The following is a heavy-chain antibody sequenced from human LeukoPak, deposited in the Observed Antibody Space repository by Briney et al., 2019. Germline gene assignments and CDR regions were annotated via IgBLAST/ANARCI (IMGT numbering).Heavy chain of an antibody. CDR3: ARTSARDYDFWSGYTNWLDP. CDR2: ISSSSTYI. D-gene: IGHD3-3*01. J-gene: IGHJ5*02. CDR1: GFTFRSYS. V-gene: IGHV3-21*01. Sequence: GGSLRLSCAASGFTFRSYSMNWVRQAPGKGLEWVSFISSSSTYIYYADSVKGRFTISRDNARNSLYLQMNSLRAEDTAVYYCARTSARDYDFWSGYTNWLDPWGQGTLVTVSS.